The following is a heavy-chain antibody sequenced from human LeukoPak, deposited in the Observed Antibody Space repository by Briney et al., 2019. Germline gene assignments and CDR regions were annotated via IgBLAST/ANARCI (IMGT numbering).Heavy chain of an antibody. D-gene: IGHD3-10*01. CDR2: IYTSGST. J-gene: IGHJ4*02. Sequence: PSETLSLTCTVSGGSISSGSYYWSWIRQPAGKGLEWIGRIYTSGSTNYNSSLKSRVTISVDTSKNQFSLKLSSVTAADTAVYYCARAAVRGVDLFDYWGQGTLVTVSS. V-gene: IGHV4-61*02. CDR1: GGSISSGSYY. CDR3: ARAAVRGVDLFDY.